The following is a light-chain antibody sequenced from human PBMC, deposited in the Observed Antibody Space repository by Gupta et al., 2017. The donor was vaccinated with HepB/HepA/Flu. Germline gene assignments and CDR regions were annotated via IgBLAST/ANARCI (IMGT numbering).Light chain of an antibody. V-gene: IGKV3-11*01. CDR3: QHRSNWPPAS. CDR1: QSVSSY. J-gene: IGKJ2*03. Sequence: EIVLTQSPATLSLSPGERATLSCRASQSVSSYLAWYQQKPGQAPRLLIYDASNRATGIPARFSGSGSGTDVTLTISIRDLEDFAVYYCQHRSNWPPASFGQGTKLEIK. CDR2: DAS.